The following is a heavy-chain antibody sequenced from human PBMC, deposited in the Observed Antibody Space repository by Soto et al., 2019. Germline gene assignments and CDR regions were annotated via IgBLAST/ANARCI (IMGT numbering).Heavy chain of an antibody. Sequence: SETLSLTCTVSGGSISSYYWSWIRQPPGKGLEYIGYIFYSENTSYHPSLKSRVTISVDTSKNQFSLKLSSVTAADTALYYCARVPVEMATIGYHYSYGVHVCGQATTGTVSS. CDR2: IFYSENT. V-gene: IGHV4-59*01. D-gene: IGHD5-12*01. CDR1: GGSISSYY. CDR3: ARVPVEMATIGYHYSYGVHV. J-gene: IGHJ6*02.